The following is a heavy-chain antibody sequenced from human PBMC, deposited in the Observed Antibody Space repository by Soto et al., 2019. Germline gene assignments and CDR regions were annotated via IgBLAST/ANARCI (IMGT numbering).Heavy chain of an antibody. D-gene: IGHD3-22*01. CDR2: IYSGGST. CDR3: AAGDDSGGYIFDY. J-gene: IGHJ4*02. CDR1: GFTVSSNY. Sequence: PGGSLRLSCAASGFTVSSNYMSWVRQAPGKGLEWVSVIYSGGSTYYADSVKGRFTISRDNSKNTLYLQMNSLRAEDTAVYYCAAGDDSGGYIFDYWGQGTLVTVSS. V-gene: IGHV3-53*01.